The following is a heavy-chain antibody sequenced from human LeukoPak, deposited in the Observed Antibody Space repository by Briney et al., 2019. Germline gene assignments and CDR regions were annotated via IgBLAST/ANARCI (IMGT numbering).Heavy chain of an antibody. Sequence: GGSLRLSCAASGFTVITNDMTWVRQAPGKGLEWVANINQDGSAKYYVASVKGRFTISRDNVKNSVFLQMNSLRAEDTAVYYCARTPINNQYCRGSIKCFGVDCWGQGTLVTVSS. CDR3: ARTPINNQYCRGSIKCFGVDC. J-gene: IGHJ4*02. V-gene: IGHV3-7*01. CDR1: GFTVITND. D-gene: IGHD2-15*01. CDR2: INQDGSAK.